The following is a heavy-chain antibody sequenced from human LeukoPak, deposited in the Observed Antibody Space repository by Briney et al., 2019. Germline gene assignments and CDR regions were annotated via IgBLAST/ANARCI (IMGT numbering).Heavy chain of an antibody. V-gene: IGHV4-39*01. D-gene: IGHD5-18*01. CDR2: IYYSGST. J-gene: IGHJ4*02. CDR1: GGSISSSSYY. Sequence: PSETLSLTCTVSGGSISSSSYYWGWIRQPPGKGLEWIGSIYYSGSTYYNPSLKSRVTISVDTSKNQFSLKLSSVTAADTAVYYCASTSWIQLRYFDYWGQGTLVTVSS. CDR3: ASTSWIQLRYFDY.